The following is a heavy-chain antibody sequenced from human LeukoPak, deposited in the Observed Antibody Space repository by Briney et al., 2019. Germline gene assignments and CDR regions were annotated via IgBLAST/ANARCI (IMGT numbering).Heavy chain of an antibody. CDR2: ISSDGSDT. D-gene: IGHD6-19*01. V-gene: IGHV3-74*01. CDR3: ARGLSYAVAYGDY. CDR1: GFTLSDYW. Sequence: GGSLRLSCAASGFTLSDYWMNWVRQAPGKGLAWVSRISSDGSDTGYADSVKGRFTISRDNAKNTLYLLMNSLRADDTAVYYCARGLSYAVAYGDYWGQGTLVTVSS. J-gene: IGHJ4*02.